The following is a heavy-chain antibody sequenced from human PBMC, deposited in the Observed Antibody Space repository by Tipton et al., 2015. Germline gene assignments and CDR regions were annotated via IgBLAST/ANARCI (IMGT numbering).Heavy chain of an antibody. CDR1: GFTFSAYA. J-gene: IGHJ4*02. V-gene: IGHV3-23*01. CDR2: ITGGGRRT. Sequence: SLRLSCAASGFTFSAYAMNWVRQAPGKGLEWVSAITGGGRRTYYADSLKGRFTISRDNSKNTLYLQMNSLRAEDTAVYYCAKAGSIGYYDFWSDHIPDYWGQGTLVTVSS. D-gene: IGHD3-3*01. CDR3: AKAGSIGYYDFWSDHIPDY.